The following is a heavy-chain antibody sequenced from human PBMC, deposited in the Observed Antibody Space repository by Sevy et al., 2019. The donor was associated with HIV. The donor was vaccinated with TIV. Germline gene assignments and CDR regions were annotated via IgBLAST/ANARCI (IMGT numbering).Heavy chain of an antibody. J-gene: IGHJ6*02. V-gene: IGHV6-1*01. CDR2: TYYRSKWFN. D-gene: IGHD2-2*01. CDR1: GDSVSSNTAA. CDR3: ARDQSSVGSNWDSVAPADYGMDV. Sequence: SQTLSLTCAISGDSVSSNTAAWNWIRQSPSRGLEWLGRTYYRSKWFNDYAVSVISRISINPDTSKNLLSLQLNSVTPEDTAMYYCARDQSSVGSNWDSVAPADYGMDVWGQGTTVTVSS.